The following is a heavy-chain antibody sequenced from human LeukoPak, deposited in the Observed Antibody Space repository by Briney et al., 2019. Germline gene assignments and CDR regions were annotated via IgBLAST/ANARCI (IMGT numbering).Heavy chain of an antibody. CDR1: GGTFSSYA. J-gene: IGHJ6*02. Sequence: SVKVSSKTSGGTFSSYAVSWVRQAPGQGLEWLGGIIPVFGAANYAQKFQARVTLTADGSTNTAYMDLSGLRSEDTAVYYCARTRSGCTTTNCYPYDMDVWGQGTTVTVSS. D-gene: IGHD2-2*01. CDR2: IIPVFGAA. CDR3: ARTRSGCTTTNCYPYDMDV. V-gene: IGHV1-69*13.